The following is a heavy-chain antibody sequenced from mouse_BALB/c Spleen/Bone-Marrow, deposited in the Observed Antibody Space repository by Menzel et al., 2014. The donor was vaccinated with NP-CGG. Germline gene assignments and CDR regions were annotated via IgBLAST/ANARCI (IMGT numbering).Heavy chain of an antibody. CDR3: AKYNYGLYFDV. CDR2: IDPANGNT. J-gene: IGHJ1*01. V-gene: IGHV14-3*02. Sequence: EVQLVESGAELVKPGASVKLSCTASGFNIKDTYIHWVKQRPEQGLEWIGRIDPANGNTKYDPKFQGKATITADTSSNSAYLQLSSLTSEDTAVYYCAKYNYGLYFDVWGAVTTVTVSS. CDR1: GFNIKDTY. D-gene: IGHD1-3*01.